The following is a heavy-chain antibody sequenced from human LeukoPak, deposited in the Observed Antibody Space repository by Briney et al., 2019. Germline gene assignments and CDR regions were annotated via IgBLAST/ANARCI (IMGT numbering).Heavy chain of an antibody. CDR1: GYSFTSYW. Sequence: GESLKISCKGSGYSFTSYWISWVRQMPGKGLEWMGRIDPSDSYTNYSPSFQGHVTISADKSISTAYLQWSSLKAPDTAMYYCARHHCSSTSCYRGGWFDPWGREPWSPSPQ. CDR2: IDPSDSYT. J-gene: IGHJ5*02. CDR3: ARHHCSSTSCYRGGWFDP. V-gene: IGHV5-10-1*01. D-gene: IGHD2-2*02.